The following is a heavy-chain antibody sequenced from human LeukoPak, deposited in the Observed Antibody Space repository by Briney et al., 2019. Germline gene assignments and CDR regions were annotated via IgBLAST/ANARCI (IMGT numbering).Heavy chain of an antibody. CDR1: GFTFSSYG. CDR3: AKDQGVSVRGVMNAFDI. J-gene: IGHJ3*02. Sequence: GGSLRLSCPASGFTFSSYGMHWVRQAPGKGLEWVAFIRYDGSNKYYPDSEKARLTISRDNSKKALYLKMNSLRAEDTAVYYCAKDQGVSVRGVMNAFDIWGQGTMVTVSS. CDR2: IRYDGSNK. V-gene: IGHV3-30*02. D-gene: IGHD3-10*01.